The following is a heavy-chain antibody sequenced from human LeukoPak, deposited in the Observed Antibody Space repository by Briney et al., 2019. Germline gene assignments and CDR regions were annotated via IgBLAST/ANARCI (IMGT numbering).Heavy chain of an antibody. CDR3: VKGGGTVVDY. CDR1: GFTFSNYW. Sequence: PGGSLRLSCAASGFTFSNYWMHWVRQSPGKALVWVSRINSDGSSTTYADSVKGRFTVSRDNAKNTLYLQMNSLRAEDTAVYYCVKGGGTVVDYWGQGALVTVSS. V-gene: IGHV3-74*01. J-gene: IGHJ4*02. CDR2: INSDGSST. D-gene: IGHD3-16*01.